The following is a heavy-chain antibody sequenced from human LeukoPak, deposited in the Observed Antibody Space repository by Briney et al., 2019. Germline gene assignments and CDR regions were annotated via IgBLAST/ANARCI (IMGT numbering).Heavy chain of an antibody. V-gene: IGHV4-59*01. J-gene: IGHJ6*03. D-gene: IGHD4-17*01. CDR3: ARDSVGGDSPPDYYYYMDV. Sequence: PSETLSLTCTVSGGSISSYYWSWIRQPPGKGLEWIGYIYYSGSTNYNPSLKSRVTISVDTSKNQFSLKLSSVTAADTAVYYCARDSVGGDSPPDYYYYMDVWGKGTTVTVSS. CDR1: GGSISSYY. CDR2: IYYSGST.